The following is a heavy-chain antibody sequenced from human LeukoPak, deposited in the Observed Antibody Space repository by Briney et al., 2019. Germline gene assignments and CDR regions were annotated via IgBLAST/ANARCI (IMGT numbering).Heavy chain of an antibody. J-gene: IGHJ6*02. CDR2: INPNSGGT. CDR1: GYTFTGYY. Sequence: ASVKVSCKASGYTFTGYYMHWARQAPGQGLEWMGWINPNSGGTNYAQKFQGWVTMTRDTSISTAYMELSRLRSEDTAVYYCARDLFIADYYYYYGMDVWGQGTTVTVSS. D-gene: IGHD2-15*01. CDR3: ARDLFIADYYYYYGMDV. V-gene: IGHV1-2*04.